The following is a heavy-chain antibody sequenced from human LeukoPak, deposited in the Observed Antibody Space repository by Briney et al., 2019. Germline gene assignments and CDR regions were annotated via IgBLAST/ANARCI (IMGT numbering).Heavy chain of an antibody. V-gene: IGHV3-7*03. Sequence: GGSLRLSCAASGFTFSSFWMSWVRQAPGKGLEWVANIRKDGSLQYYVDSVEGRFTISRDNAKNSLYLQVSTLRADDTAVYYCTRVSGGYDMSDYWGQGTLVTVSS. D-gene: IGHD3-9*01. J-gene: IGHJ4*02. CDR2: IRKDGSLQ. CDR1: GFTFSSFW. CDR3: TRVSGGYDMSDY.